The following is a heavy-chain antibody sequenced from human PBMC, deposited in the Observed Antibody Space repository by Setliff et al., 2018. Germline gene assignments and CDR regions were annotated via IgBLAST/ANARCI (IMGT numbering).Heavy chain of an antibody. V-gene: IGHV4-34*01. CDR2: INHSGST. Sequence: KPSETLSLTCTVYGGSFSDYYWGWVRQPPGKGLEWIGEINHSGSTNYIPSLKSRLTISVDTSKNQFSLKLSSVTAADTAMYYCARVDFTMIQGVIGHWGQGTLVTVSS. CDR1: GGSFSDYY. CDR3: ARVDFTMIQGVIGH. D-gene: IGHD3-10*01. J-gene: IGHJ1*01.